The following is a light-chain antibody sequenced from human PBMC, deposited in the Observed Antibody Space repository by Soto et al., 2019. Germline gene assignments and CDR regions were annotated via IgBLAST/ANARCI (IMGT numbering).Light chain of an antibody. Sequence: ETVLTQSPGTLSLSPGERATLSCRASKSVAKNYLAWYQHKPGQGPRLLISGASSRATGIPDRFSDSGSGTDFTLTISRLQPEDFAVYYCLQYASEPLTFGGGTKVEI. V-gene: IGKV3-20*01. CDR3: LQYASEPLT. CDR2: GAS. J-gene: IGKJ4*01. CDR1: KSVAKNY.